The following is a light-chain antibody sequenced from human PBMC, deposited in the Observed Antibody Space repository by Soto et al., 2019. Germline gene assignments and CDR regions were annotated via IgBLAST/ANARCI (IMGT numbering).Light chain of an antibody. CDR3: QQYNSYSVT. V-gene: IGKV1-5*03. CDR1: QSISSW. Sequence: DIQMTQSPSTLSASVGDRVTITCRASQSISSWLAWYQQKPGKAPKLLIYKASGLESGVPSRFSGSRSGTEFTLTISSLQTADFATYYCQQYNSYSVTFGPGTKVDIK. J-gene: IGKJ3*01. CDR2: KAS.